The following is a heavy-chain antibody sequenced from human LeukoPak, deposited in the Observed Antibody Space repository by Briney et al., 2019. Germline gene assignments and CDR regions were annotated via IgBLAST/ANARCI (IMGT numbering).Heavy chain of an antibody. Sequence: ASVKVSCKASGYTFTGYYIHWVRQAPGQGLEWMGWINPKSGGTNYAQKFQGRVTMTRDTSISTAYMELSRLRSDDTAVYYCARPNYCSGDSCLNWFDSWGQGTLVTVSS. D-gene: IGHD2-15*01. CDR3: ARPNYCSGDSCLNWFDS. V-gene: IGHV1-2*02. CDR2: INPKSGGT. CDR1: GYTFTGYY. J-gene: IGHJ5*01.